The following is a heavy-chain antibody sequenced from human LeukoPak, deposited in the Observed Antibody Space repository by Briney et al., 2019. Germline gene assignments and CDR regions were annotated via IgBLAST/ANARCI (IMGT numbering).Heavy chain of an antibody. J-gene: IGHJ5*02. CDR3: AHSPLDYGSGSWWFDP. D-gene: IGHD3-10*01. CDR2: IYWNDDK. Sequence: VSGPTLVKSTQTLTLTCTFSGFSLSTSGVGVGWIRQPPGKALEWLALIYWNDDKRYSPSLKSRLTITKDPSKNQVVLTMTNLDPVDTTTYYCAHSPLDYGSGSWWFDPWGQGTLVTVSS. CDR1: GFSLSTSGVG. V-gene: IGHV2-5*01.